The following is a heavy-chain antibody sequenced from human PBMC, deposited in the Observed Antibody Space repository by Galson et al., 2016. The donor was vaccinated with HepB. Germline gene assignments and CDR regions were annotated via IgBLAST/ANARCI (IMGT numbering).Heavy chain of an antibody. CDR1: GGSISSYY. J-gene: IGHJ3*01. CDR3: ASFHLFGTYTDYGTGAFHV. D-gene: IGHD4-17*01. V-gene: IGHV4-59*08. Sequence: SETLSLTCTVSGGSISSYYWSWIRQPPGKGLEWIGYIYYSGSTNYNPSLKSRVTISVDTSRNQFSLELISVTAADTAVYYCASFHLFGTYTDYGTGAFHVWGQGTLVTVSS. CDR2: IYYSGST.